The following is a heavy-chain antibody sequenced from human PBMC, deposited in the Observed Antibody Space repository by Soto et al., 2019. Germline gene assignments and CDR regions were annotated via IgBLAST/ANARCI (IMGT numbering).Heavy chain of an antibody. CDR1: GFTFSSYA. J-gene: IGHJ1*01. CDR3: AKGEWSSTSWYTEYFQH. D-gene: IGHD2-2*02. V-gene: IGHV3-23*01. CDR2: ISGSGGST. Sequence: GGSLRLSCAASGFTFSSYAMSWVRQAPGKGLEWVSAISGSGGSTYYADSVKGRFTISRDNSKNTLYLQMNSLRAEDTAVYYCAKGEWSSTSWYTEYFQHWGQGTLVTV.